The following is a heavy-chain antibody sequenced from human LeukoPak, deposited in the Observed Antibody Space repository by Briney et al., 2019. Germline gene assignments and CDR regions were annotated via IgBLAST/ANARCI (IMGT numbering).Heavy chain of an antibody. CDR2: ISSSSSYI. Sequence: GGSLRLSCAASGFTFISNWMHWVRQAPGKGLEWVSSISSSSSYIYYADSVKGRFTIPRDNAKNSLYLQMNSLRAEDTAVYYCARDRNWKGDYWGQGTLVTVSS. V-gene: IGHV3-21*01. CDR3: ARDRNWKGDY. J-gene: IGHJ4*02. CDR1: GFTFISNW. D-gene: IGHD1-1*01.